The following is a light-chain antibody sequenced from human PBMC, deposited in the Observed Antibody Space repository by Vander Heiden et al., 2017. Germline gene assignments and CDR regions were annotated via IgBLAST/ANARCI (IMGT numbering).Light chain of an antibody. CDR2: GAS. Sequence: EIVMTQSTATLSLSPGERATLSCRASQSVSSNLAWYQKKPGQTPRLRISGASTRATDVPTRFSGSGSGTEFTLTISSLQSEDFALYYCQQYHNWPPLTFGGGTKVEIK. CDR3: QQYHNWPPLT. J-gene: IGKJ4*01. V-gene: IGKV3-15*01. CDR1: QSVSSN.